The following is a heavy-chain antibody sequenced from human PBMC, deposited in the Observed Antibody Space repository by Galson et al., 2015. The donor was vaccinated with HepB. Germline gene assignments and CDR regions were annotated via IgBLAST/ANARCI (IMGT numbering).Heavy chain of an antibody. V-gene: IGHV1-69*13. CDR3: ARGNYGSGSYPYYYYYGMDV. Sequence: SVKVSCKASGGTFSSYAISWVRQAPGQGLEWMGGIIPIFGTANYAQKFQGRVTITADESTSTAYMELSSLRSEDTAVYYCARGNYGSGSYPYYYYYGMDVWGQGTTVTVSS. CDR1: GGTFSSYA. D-gene: IGHD3-10*01. CDR2: IIPIFGTA. J-gene: IGHJ6*02.